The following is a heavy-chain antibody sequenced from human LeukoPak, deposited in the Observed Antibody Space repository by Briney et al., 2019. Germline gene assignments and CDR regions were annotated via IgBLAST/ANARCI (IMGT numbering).Heavy chain of an antibody. V-gene: IGHV3-30*18. D-gene: IGHD3/OR15-3a*01. CDR1: GFTFSSYG. Sequence: PGGSLRLSCAASGFTFSSYGMHWVRQAPGKGLEWVAVISYDGSNKYYADSVKGRFTISRGNSKNTLYLQMNSLRAEDTAVYYYAKDWTRLPDSWYFDYWGQGTLVTVSS. CDR2: ISYDGSNK. J-gene: IGHJ4*02. CDR3: AKDWTRLPDSWYFDY.